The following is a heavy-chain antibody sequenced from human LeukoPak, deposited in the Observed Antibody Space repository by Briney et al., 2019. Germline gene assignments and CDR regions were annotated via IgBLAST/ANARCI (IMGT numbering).Heavy chain of an antibody. CDR1: GFTFSRYP. CDR2: ISGSGSST. V-gene: IGHV3-23*01. Sequence: GGSLRLSCVASGFTFSRYPMSWVRQAPGKGLEWVSAISGSGSSTYTHYADSAKGRFTISRDNAKNSLYLQMNSLRAEDMALYYCAKDTQYCGSGPFDYWGQGTLVTVSS. D-gene: IGHD3-10*01. J-gene: IGHJ4*02. CDR3: AKDTQYCGSGPFDY.